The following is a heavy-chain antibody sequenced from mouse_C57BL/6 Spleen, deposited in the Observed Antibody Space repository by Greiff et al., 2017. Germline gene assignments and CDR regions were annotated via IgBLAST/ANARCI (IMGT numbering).Heavy chain of an antibody. CDR2: IDPENGDT. J-gene: IGHJ1*03. V-gene: IGHV14-4*01. Sequence: EVQLQQSGAELVRPGASVKLSCTASGFNIKDDYMYWVKQRPEQGLEWIGWIDPENGDTEYASKFQGKATITADTSSNTAYLQLSSLTSEDAAVYYCTPYGSNWYFDVWGTGTTVTVSS. CDR3: TPYGSNWYFDV. CDR1: GFNIKDDY. D-gene: IGHD1-1*01.